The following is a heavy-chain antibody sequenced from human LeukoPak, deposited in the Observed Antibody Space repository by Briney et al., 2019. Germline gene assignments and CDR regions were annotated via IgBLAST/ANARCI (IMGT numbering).Heavy chain of an antibody. CDR2: IKQDGSEK. D-gene: IGHD4-17*01. J-gene: IGHJ4*02. Sequence: GASLRLSCAASGFTFSSYWMSWVRQTPGKGLEWVANIKQDGSEKYYVDSVKGRFTISRDNAKNSLYLQMNSLRAEDTAVYYCASVYYGDYVVDYWGQGTLVTVSS. CDR1: GFTFSSYW. V-gene: IGHV3-7*01. CDR3: ASVYYGDYVVDY.